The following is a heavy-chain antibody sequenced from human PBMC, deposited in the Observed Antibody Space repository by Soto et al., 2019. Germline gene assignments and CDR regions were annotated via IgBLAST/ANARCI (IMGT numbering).Heavy chain of an antibody. D-gene: IGHD6-19*01. CDR1: GFAFEDYN. J-gene: IGHJ3*02. CDR2: ISWNSGSI. Sequence: SLRRSGSASGFAFEDYNKHWVRQAPGKGLEWVSGISWNSGSIGYADSVKGRFTISRDNAKNSLYLQMNSLRAEDTALYYCAKDTKELWLSNDAFDIWCQGTMVTVSS. CDR3: AKDTKELWLSNDAFDI. V-gene: IGHV3-9*01.